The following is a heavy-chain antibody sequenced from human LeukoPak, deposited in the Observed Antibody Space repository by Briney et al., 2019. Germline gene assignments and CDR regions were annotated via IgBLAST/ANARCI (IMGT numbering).Heavy chain of an antibody. Sequence: GGSLRLSCAASGFTFSDSYMSWIRQAPGKGLEYISYISSSGSTIYYADSVKGRFTLSRDNAKNSLSLEMNSLRAEDTAVYYCARGKYSFDYWGQGILVTVSS. J-gene: IGHJ4*02. V-gene: IGHV3-11*01. CDR1: GFTFSDSY. CDR3: ARGKYSFDY. CDR2: ISSSGSTI.